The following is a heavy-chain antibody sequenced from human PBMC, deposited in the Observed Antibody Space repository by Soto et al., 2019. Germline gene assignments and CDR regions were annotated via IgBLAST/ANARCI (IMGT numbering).Heavy chain of an antibody. D-gene: IGHD6-19*01. Sequence: QVQLVQSGAEVKKPGASVKVSCKASGYTFNNFGISWVRQAPGQGLEWMGWISAYNGNTNYAQNLQDRVTMTTDTSTSTAYMELRSLRSDDTAVYYCARDPWSSGWSTPFDYWGQGTLVTVSS. J-gene: IGHJ4*02. CDR2: ISAYNGNT. CDR1: GYTFNNFG. V-gene: IGHV1-18*01. CDR3: ARDPWSSGWSTPFDY.